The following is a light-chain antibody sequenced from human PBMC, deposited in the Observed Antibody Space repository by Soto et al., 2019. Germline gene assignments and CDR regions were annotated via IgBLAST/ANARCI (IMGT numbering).Light chain of an antibody. V-gene: IGKV1-5*01. Sequence: DSQMTQSPSTLSASVGDRVTITCRASQSISSWLAWYQQKPGKAPKLLIYDASSLESGVPSRFSGSGSGTEFTLTISSLHPDDFATYYCQLCNSQGTFGQGTKVDIK. CDR3: QLCNSQGT. CDR1: QSISSW. J-gene: IGKJ1*01. CDR2: DAS.